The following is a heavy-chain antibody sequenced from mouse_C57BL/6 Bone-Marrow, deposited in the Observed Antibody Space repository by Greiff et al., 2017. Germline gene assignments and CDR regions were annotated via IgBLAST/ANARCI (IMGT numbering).Heavy chain of an antibody. CDR2: IHPNSGST. Sequence: QVQLQQPGAELVKPGASVKLSCKASGYTFTSYWMHWVKQRPGQGLEWIGMIHPNSGSTNYNEKFKSKATLTVDKSSSTAYMQLSSLTSEDSAVYYCARPPYYGSSYPYWYIDVWGTGTTVTVSS. J-gene: IGHJ1*03. D-gene: IGHD1-1*01. CDR1: GYTFTSYW. CDR3: ARPPYYGSSYPYWYIDV. V-gene: IGHV1-64*01.